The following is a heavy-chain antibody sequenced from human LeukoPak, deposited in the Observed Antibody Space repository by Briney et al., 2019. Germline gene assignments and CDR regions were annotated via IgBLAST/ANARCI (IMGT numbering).Heavy chain of an antibody. V-gene: IGHV3-23*02. J-gene: IGHJ5*01. CDR3: AKADASNWYAAWFDS. D-gene: IGHD6-13*01. Sequence: GGSLRLSCAASGFIFSNYAIMWVRQAPGKGLECVSAISGRGESTHYGDSVKGRFALSRDNSKNIVYLQMHSLRAEDTALYYCAKADASNWYAAWFDSWGQGTLVTVSS. CDR2: ISGRGEST. CDR1: GFIFSNYA.